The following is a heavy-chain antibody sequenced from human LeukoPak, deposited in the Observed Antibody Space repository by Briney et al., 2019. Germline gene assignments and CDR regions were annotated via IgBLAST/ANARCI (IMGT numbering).Heavy chain of an antibody. D-gene: IGHD1-26*01. V-gene: IGHV3-30*04. Sequence: GRSLRLSCVASAFTFTGHSMHWVRQAPGKGLEWVAVVADDEKTIFYADSLKDRFTVSRDNSKNTVYLQMNSLRDEDTAVYYCAREKQSGGTPFDYWGQGSLVTVSS. CDR2: VADDEKTI. CDR1: AFTFTGHS. J-gene: IGHJ4*02. CDR3: AREKQSGGTPFDY.